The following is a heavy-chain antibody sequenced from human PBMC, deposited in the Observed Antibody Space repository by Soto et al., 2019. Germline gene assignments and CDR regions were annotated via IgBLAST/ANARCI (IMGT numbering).Heavy chain of an antibody. Sequence: QVQLQESGPGLVKPSQTLSLTCTVSGGSISSGDYYWSWIRQPPGKGLEWIGYIYYSGSTYYNPSPKIQVTIPVDPSKNQFALKLSSVTAADTAVYYCARDNPQGYYYYYAMDVWGQGTTVTVSS. V-gene: IGHV4-30-4*01. CDR1: GGSISSGDYY. CDR2: IYYSGST. J-gene: IGHJ6*02. CDR3: ARDNPQGYYYYYAMDV.